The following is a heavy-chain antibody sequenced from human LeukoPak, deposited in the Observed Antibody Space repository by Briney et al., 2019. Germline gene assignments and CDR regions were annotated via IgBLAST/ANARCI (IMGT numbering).Heavy chain of an antibody. J-gene: IGHJ3*02. CDR1: GGSISSYY. Sequence: PSETLSLTCTVSGGSISSYYWSWIRQPAGKGPEWIGRIYTSGSTNYNPSLKSRVTMSVDTSKYQFSLKLSSVTAADTAVYYCARDPGYSYGGDAFDIWGQGTMVTVSS. V-gene: IGHV4-4*07. CDR2: IYTSGST. CDR3: ARDPGYSYGGDAFDI. D-gene: IGHD5-18*01.